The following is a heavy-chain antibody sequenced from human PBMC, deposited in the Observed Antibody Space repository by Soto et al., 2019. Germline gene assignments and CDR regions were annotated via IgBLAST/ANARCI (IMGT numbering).Heavy chain of an antibody. D-gene: IGHD3-9*01. CDR2: IYHSGST. CDR3: ARSYYETLSSAHWFDP. CDR1: GGSISSDNYY. J-gene: IGHJ5*02. Sequence: PSETLSLTCTVSGGSISSDNYYWSWIRQPPGKGLEWIGYIYHSGSTDYTPSLKSRVTISVDTSKNQFSLKLSSVAAADTAVYYCARSYYETLSSAHWFDPWGQGILVTVSS. V-gene: IGHV4-30-4*01.